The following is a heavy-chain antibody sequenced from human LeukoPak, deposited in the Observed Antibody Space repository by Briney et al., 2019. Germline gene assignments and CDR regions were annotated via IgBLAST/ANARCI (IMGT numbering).Heavy chain of an antibody. J-gene: IGHJ4*02. CDR1: GFMFSNYW. D-gene: IGHD2-8*01. Sequence: GGSLRLSCAVSGFMFSNYWMNWVRQAPGKGLEWVANIKQDGSEKYYVDSVKGRFTISRDNAENSLYLQMNSLRAEDTAVYYCARAGYCTNGVCWGQGTLVTVSS. CDR2: IKQDGSEK. CDR3: ARAGYCTNGVC. V-gene: IGHV3-7*01.